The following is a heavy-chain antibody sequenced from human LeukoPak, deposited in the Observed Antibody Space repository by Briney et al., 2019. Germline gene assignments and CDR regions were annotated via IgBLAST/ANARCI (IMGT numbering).Heavy chain of an antibody. J-gene: IGHJ3*02. Sequence: SVKVSCKASGGTFSSYAISWVRQAPGQGLEWMGRIIPIFGTANYAQKFQGRVTITTDESTSTAYMELSSLRSEDTAVYYCARAKAELRAFDIWGQGTMVTVSS. CDR2: IIPIFGTA. CDR1: GGTFSSYA. V-gene: IGHV1-69*05. CDR3: ARAKAELRAFDI. D-gene: IGHD1-26*01.